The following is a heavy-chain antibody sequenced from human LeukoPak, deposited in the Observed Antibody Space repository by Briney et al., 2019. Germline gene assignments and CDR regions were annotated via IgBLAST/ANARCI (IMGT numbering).Heavy chain of an antibody. CDR3: ARDLGGYGNPFFDY. Sequence: GRSLRLSCAASGFSVGTNYMSWVRQAPGKGPEWVSVIYSGGTTYYAESVKGRFTISRDNSKNTLYLQMNSLRAEDTAVYYCARDLGGYGNPFFDYWGQGTLVTVSS. CDR2: IYSGGTT. CDR1: GFSVGTNY. V-gene: IGHV3-66*02. J-gene: IGHJ4*02. D-gene: IGHD5-18*01.